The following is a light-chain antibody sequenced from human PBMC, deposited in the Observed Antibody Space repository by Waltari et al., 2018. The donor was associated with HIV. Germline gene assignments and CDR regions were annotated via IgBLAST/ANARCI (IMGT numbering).Light chain of an antibody. CDR2: GNN. J-gene: IGLJ3*02. CDR3: AAWDDSLNGLWV. CDR1: SPNIGSNT. Sequence: QSVLTQPPSTSGTPGPRVTISCSGSSPNIGSNTVNWYQHLPGTAPKLLIYGNNQRPSGVPDRFSGSKSGTSASLAISGLQSEDEADYYCAAWDDSLNGLWVFGGGTKLTVL. V-gene: IGLV1-44*01.